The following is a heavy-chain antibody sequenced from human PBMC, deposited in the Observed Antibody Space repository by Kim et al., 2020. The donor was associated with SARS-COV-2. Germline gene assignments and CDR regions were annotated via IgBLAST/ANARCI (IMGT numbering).Heavy chain of an antibody. J-gene: IGHJ3*02. V-gene: IGHV4-39*07. CDR2: IYYSGST. Sequence: SETLSLTCTVSGGSISSSSYYWGWIRQPPGKGLEWIGSIYYSGSTYYNPSLKSRVTISVDTSKNQFSLKLSSVTAADTAVYYCARRTVRNAFDIWGQGTMVTVSS. CDR3: ARRTVRNAFDI. D-gene: IGHD4-17*01. CDR1: GGSISSSSYY.